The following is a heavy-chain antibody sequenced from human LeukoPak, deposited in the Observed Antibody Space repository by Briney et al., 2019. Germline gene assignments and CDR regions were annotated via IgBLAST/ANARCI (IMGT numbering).Heavy chain of an antibody. V-gene: IGHV3-11*04. J-gene: IGHJ4*02. CDR3: ARDRGKSDFWSGYLGPYYFDY. D-gene: IGHD3-3*01. Sequence: GGSLRLSCAASGFTFSDYYMSWIRQAPGKGLEWVSYISSSGSTIYYADSVKGRFTISRDNAKNSLYLQMNSLRAEDTAVYYCARDRGKSDFWSGYLGPYYFDYWGQGTLVTVPS. CDR2: ISSSGSTI. CDR1: GFTFSDYY.